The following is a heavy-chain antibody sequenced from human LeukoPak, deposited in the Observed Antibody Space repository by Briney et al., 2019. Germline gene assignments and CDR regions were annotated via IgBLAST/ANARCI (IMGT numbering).Heavy chain of an antibody. CDR3: AGDTHSSSWYDH. CDR1: GFTFSANY. D-gene: IGHD6-19*01. V-gene: IGHV3-53*01. Sequence: GGSLRLSCATSGFTFSANYMTWVRQAPGKGLEWVSVIYSDGNTYYADSVKGRFTLSRDSSRNTLYLQMNDLRVEDTAVYYCAGDTHSSSWYDHWGQGTLVTVSS. J-gene: IGHJ5*02. CDR2: IYSDGNT.